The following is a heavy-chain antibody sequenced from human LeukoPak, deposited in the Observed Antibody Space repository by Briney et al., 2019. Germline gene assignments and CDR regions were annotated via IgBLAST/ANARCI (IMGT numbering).Heavy chain of an antibody. Sequence: ASVKVSCKASGYTFTTYAMNWVRQAPGQGPEWMGWINTNTGNPTYAQGFTGRFVFSLDTSVSTAYLQISSLRAEDTAVYYCARRSWSRGLDYWGQGTLVTVSS. J-gene: IGHJ4*02. CDR2: INTNTGNP. CDR1: GYTFTTYA. V-gene: IGHV7-4-1*02. D-gene: IGHD3-10*01. CDR3: ARRSWSRGLDY.